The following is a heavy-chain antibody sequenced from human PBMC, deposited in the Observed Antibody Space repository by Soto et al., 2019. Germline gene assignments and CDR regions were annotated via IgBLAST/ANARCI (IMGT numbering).Heavy chain of an antibody. CDR3: VRDLWANWKPQMAFDI. V-gene: IGHV4-31*02. J-gene: IGHJ3*02. CDR1: GGSISSGGYY. CDR2: IYYSGST. Sequence: PSETLSLTCPVSGGSISSGGYYWSWIRQHPGKGLEWIGYIYYSGSTYYNPSLKSRVTISVDTSKNQFSLKLNSVTPEDTAVYYCVRDLWANWKPQMAFDIWGQGTMVTVSS. D-gene: IGHD1-20*01.